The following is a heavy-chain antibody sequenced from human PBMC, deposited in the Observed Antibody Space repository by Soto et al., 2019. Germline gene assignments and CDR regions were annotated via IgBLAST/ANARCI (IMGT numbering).Heavy chain of an antibody. CDR1: GFTFSSYG. D-gene: IGHD6-19*01. CDR2: ISYDGSNK. CDR3: AKDLVGIAVAGTTPFDY. J-gene: IGHJ4*02. Sequence: GGSLRLSCAASGFTFSSYGMHWVRQAPGKGLEWVAVISYDGSNKYYADSVKGPFTISRDNSKNTLYLQMNSQRAEDTAVYYCAKDLVGIAVAGTTPFDYWGQGTLVTVSS. V-gene: IGHV3-30*18.